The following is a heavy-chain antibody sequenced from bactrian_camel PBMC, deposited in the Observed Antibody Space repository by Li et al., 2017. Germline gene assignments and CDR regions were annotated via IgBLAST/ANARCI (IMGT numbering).Heavy chain of an antibody. J-gene: IGHJ4*01. CDR3: AAGLYRGAYKY. V-gene: IGHV3S53*01. Sequence: QLVESGGDSVQAGGSLTLSCAASKFHSGFVFSTWCMAWFRQAPGQKREGVATIDDDGSTEYATSAQGRFTISRDNARRTPYLQMNSLEPADTGLHFCAAGLYRGAYKYWGPGTQVTVS. CDR1: KFHSGFVFSTWC. D-gene: IGHD2*01. CDR2: IDDDGST.